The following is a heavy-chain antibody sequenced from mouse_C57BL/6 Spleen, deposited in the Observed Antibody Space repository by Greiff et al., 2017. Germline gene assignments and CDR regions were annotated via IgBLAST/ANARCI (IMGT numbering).Heavy chain of an antibody. Sequence: LKQPGAELVRPGSSVKLSCKASGYTFTSYWMDWVKQRPGQGLEWIGNIYPSDSETHYNQKFKVKATLTVDKSSSTAYMQLSSLTSEDSAVYYCARSGDYEDYWGQGTTLTVSS. V-gene: IGHV1-61*01. CDR2: IYPSDSET. J-gene: IGHJ2*01. D-gene: IGHD2-4*01. CDR1: GYTFTSYW. CDR3: ARSGDYEDY.